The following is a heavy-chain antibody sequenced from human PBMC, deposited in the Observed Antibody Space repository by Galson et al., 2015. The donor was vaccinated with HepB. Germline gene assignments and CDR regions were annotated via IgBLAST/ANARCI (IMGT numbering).Heavy chain of an antibody. CDR1: GFTFSSYG. CDR3: AKEKYSSSSPLDY. Sequence: SLRLSCAASGFTFSSYGMHWVRQAPGKGLEWVAVISYDGSNKYYADSVKGRFTISRDNSKNTLSLQMNSLRAEDTAVYYCAKEKYSSSSPLDYWGQGTLVTVSS. CDR2: ISYDGSNK. J-gene: IGHJ4*02. V-gene: IGHV3-30*18. D-gene: IGHD6-6*01.